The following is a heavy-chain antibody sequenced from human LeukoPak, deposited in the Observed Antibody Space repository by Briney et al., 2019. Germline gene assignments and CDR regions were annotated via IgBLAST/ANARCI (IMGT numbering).Heavy chain of an antibody. CDR2: ISGSGGST. J-gene: IGHJ3*02. D-gene: IGHD3-22*01. V-gene: IGHV3-23*01. Sequence: GGSLSHSCASTGFIYISYAMHWVRQPPWKGVDWVCAISGSGGSTYYADSVKGRFTISRDNSKNTLYLQMNSLRAEDTAVYYCAKEPFSSGPLRAFDIWGQGTMVTVSS. CDR1: GFIYISYA. CDR3: AKEPFSSGPLRAFDI.